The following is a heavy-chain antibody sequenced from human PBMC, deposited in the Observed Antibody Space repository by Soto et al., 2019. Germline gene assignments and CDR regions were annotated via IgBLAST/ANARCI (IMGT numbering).Heavy chain of an antibody. CDR3: ARDRDYYDSSGFNWFDP. Sequence: ASVKVSCNASGYTFTSYSRHWVCQAPGQRLEWMGWINAGNGNTKYSQKFQGRVTITRDTSASTAYMELSSLRSEDTAVYYCARDRDYYDSSGFNWFDPWSQGTLVTVSS. V-gene: IGHV1-3*01. CDR2: INAGNGNT. D-gene: IGHD3-22*01. CDR1: GYTFTSYS. J-gene: IGHJ5*02.